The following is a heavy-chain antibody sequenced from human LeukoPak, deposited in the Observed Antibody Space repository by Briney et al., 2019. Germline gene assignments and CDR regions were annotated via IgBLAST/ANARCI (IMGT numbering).Heavy chain of an antibody. V-gene: IGHV1-18*04. CDR2: ISSYNGNT. D-gene: IGHD3-22*01. CDR1: VYTFTIYY. Sequence: ASVKVSCKSSVYTFTIYYMHWVRPAPGQGREWMRWISSYNGNTNYAQKLQGRVTMTTDTSTSTAYMELRSLRSDDTAVYYCARTYYDSRNYYYGMEVWGQGTTVTVSS. J-gene: IGHJ6*02. CDR3: ARTYYDSRNYYYGMEV.